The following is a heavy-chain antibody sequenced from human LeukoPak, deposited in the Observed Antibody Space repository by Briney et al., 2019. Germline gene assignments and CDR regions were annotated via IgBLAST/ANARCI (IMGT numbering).Heavy chain of an antibody. CDR1: GGSISSGDYY. Sequence: PSQTLSLTCTVSGGSISSGDYYWSWIRQPPGKGLEWIGYIYYSGSTYYNPSLKSRVTISVDTSKNRFSLKLSSVTAADTAVYYCAREGAEGTSYFDYWGQGTLVTVSS. CDR3: AREGAEGTSYFDY. D-gene: IGHD4/OR15-4a*01. CDR2: IYYSGST. V-gene: IGHV4-30-4*08. J-gene: IGHJ4*02.